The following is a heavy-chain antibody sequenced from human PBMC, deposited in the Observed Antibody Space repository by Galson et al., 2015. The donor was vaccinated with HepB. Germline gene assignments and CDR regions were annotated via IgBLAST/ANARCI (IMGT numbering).Heavy chain of an antibody. CDR3: AHRPYDAFDI. CDR2: IYWDDDK. V-gene: IGHV2-5*02. J-gene: IGHJ3*02. Sequence: PALVKPTQTLTLTCTFSGFSLLTRGVGVGWIRQPPEEALEWLAIIYWDDDKRYSPSLKSRLTITKDTSKNQVVLTMTNMDPVDTATYYCAHRPYDAFDIWGQGTMVTVSS. CDR1: GFSLLTRGVG.